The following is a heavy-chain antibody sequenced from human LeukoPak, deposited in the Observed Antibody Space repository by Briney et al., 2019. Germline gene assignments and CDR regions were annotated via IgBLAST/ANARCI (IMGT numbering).Heavy chain of an antibody. V-gene: IGHV3-53*01. CDR1: GFTVSNNY. CDR3: ASGGTGARKFYSDPFHY. D-gene: IGHD2-15*01. Sequence: GGSLRLSCAASGFTVSNNYMSWVRQAPGRGLEGVSILYSAGATYYTDSVRGRFTISRDSSKTTVCLQMNSLRAEDTAVYYCASGGTGARKFYSDPFHYWGQGTLVTVSS. CDR2: LYSAGAT. J-gene: IGHJ4*02.